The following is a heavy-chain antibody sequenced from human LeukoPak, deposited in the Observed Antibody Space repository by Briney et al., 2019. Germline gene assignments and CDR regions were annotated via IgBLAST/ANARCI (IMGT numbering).Heavy chain of an antibody. CDR2: INPSGGST. V-gene: IGHV1-46*01. Sequence: WASVNVSCKASGYTFTGYYMHWVRQAPGQGLEWMGIINPSGGSTIYAQKFQGRVTMTRDTSTSTVYMELSSLRSEDTAVYYCARDRSRDFWSGYYGGGDYYGMDVWGQGTTVTVSS. J-gene: IGHJ6*02. CDR3: ARDRSRDFWSGYYGGGDYYGMDV. CDR1: GYTFTGYY. D-gene: IGHD3-3*01.